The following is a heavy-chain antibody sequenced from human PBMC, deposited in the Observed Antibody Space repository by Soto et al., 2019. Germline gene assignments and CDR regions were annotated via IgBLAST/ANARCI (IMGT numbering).Heavy chain of an antibody. Sequence: GGSLRLSCAASGFSFSSYSMNWVRQAPGKGLEWVSSISSSASHINYADSVKGRFTISRDNSKNTLYLQMNSLRAEDTAVYYCAKLRFDCSSTSCYGSYFDYWGQGTLVTVSS. CDR2: ISSSASHI. D-gene: IGHD2-2*01. V-gene: IGHV3-21*04. CDR3: AKLRFDCSSTSCYGSYFDY. J-gene: IGHJ4*02. CDR1: GFSFSSYS.